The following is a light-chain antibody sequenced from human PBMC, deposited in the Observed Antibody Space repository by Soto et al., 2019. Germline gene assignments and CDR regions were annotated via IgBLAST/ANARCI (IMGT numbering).Light chain of an antibody. V-gene: IGLV2-18*01. Sequence: QSVLTQPPSVSGSPGQSVTISCTGTSSDLGRYNRVSWYQQPPGTAPKLLIYEVRNRPSGVPDRFSGSKSANTASLTISGLRAEDEADYYCSLYTSSSTFVFGTGTKVTVL. CDR1: SSDLGRYNR. J-gene: IGLJ1*01. CDR3: SLYTSSSTFV. CDR2: EVR.